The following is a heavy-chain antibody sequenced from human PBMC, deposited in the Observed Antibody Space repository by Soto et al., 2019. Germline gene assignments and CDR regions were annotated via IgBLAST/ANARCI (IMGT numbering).Heavy chain of an antibody. CDR3: ARDPDTASKVDY. D-gene: IGHD5-18*01. J-gene: IGHJ4*02. Sequence: GGSLRLSCAASGFTFSSYAMSWVRQAPGKGLEWVSAISGSGGSTYYADSVKGRFTISRDNTRNSLHLQMNGLRADDTAVYYCARDPDTASKVDYWGQGALVTVSS. V-gene: IGHV3-23*01. CDR1: GFTFSSYA. CDR2: ISGSGGST.